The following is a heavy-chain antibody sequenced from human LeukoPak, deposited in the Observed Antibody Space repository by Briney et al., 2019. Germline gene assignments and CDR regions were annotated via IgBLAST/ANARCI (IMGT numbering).Heavy chain of an antibody. CDR2: ISSSGGNT. Sequence: GGSLRLSCAASGFTFSSYSMSWVRQAPGKGLEWVSSISSSGGNTYYADSVKGRFTISRDNSKNTLFLQMNSLRAEDTAVYYCVTARPTDYWGQGTLVTVSS. D-gene: IGHD6-6*01. CDR3: VTARPTDY. CDR1: GFTFSSYS. J-gene: IGHJ4*02. V-gene: IGHV3-23*01.